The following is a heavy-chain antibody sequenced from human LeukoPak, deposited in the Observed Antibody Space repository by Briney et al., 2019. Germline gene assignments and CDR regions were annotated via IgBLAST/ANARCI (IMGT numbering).Heavy chain of an antibody. CDR3: ARVRDPDTSSGYDTTSSDY. Sequence: ASVKVSCKASGYTFTGYYMHWVRQAPGQGLEWMGWINPNSGGTNYAQKFQGRVTMTRDTSISTAYMEVSRLRSDDTAVYYCARVRDPDTSSGYDTTSSDYWGQGTLVTVSS. CDR1: GYTFTGYY. CDR2: INPNSGGT. V-gene: IGHV1-2*02. J-gene: IGHJ4*02. D-gene: IGHD5-12*01.